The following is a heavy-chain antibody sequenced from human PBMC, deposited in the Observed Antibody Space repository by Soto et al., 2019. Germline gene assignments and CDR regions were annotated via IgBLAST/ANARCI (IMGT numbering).Heavy chain of an antibody. CDR1: GGSISTYY. CDR2: MSYSGRT. Sequence: SETLSVTCSVSGGSISTYYWSWIRQPPGKGLEWIGYMSYSGRTDYNFSLKSRVTISGDTSKNQFSLKLTSVTAADTAVYFCARVGATAEFDYWGLGTLVTVSS. J-gene: IGHJ4*02. D-gene: IGHD1-26*01. CDR3: ARVGATAEFDY. V-gene: IGHV4-59*13.